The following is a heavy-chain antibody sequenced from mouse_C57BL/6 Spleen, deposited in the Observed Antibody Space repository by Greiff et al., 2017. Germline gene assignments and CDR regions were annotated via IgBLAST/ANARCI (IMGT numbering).Heavy chain of an antibody. J-gene: IGHJ4*01. CDR2: ISSGSSTI. CDR3: AGYDYDGRWYAMDY. V-gene: IGHV5-17*01. Sequence: EVQLVESGGGLVKPGGSLKLSCAASGFTFSDYGMHWVRQAPEKGLEWVAYISSGSSTIYYADTVKGRFTIARDNAKNTLFLQMTSLRSEDTAMYYCAGYDYDGRWYAMDYWGQGTSVTVSS. D-gene: IGHD2-4*01. CDR1: GFTFSDYG.